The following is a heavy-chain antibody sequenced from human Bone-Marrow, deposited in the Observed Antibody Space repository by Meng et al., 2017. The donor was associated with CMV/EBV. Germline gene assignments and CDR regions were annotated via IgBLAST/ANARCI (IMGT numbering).Heavy chain of an antibody. D-gene: IGHD3-3*01. J-gene: IGHJ6*02. CDR1: GYTFTGYY. CDR3: ARVQTYYDFWSGYYTGSIHYYGMDV. Sequence: ASVKVSCKASGYTFTGYYMHWVRQAPGQGLEWMGWMNPNSGNTGYAQKFQGRVTITRNTSISTAYMELSSLRSEDTAVYYCARVQTYYDFWSGYYTGSIHYYGMDVWGQGTTVTVSS. V-gene: IGHV1-8*03. CDR2: MNPNSGNT.